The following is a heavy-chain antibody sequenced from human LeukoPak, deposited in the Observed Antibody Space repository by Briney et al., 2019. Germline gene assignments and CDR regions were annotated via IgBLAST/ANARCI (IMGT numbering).Heavy chain of an antibody. CDR2: ISGSGGST. D-gene: IGHD2-21*01. CDR1: GFTFSSYA. V-gene: IGHV3-23*01. CDR3: AKFLPTHIVVANYYFDY. Sequence: GGSLRLFCAASGFTFSSYAMSWVRQAPGKGLEWVSAISGSGGSTYYADSVKGRFTISRDNSKNTLYLQMTSLRAEDTAVYYCAKFLPTHIVVANYYFDYWGQGTLVTVSS. J-gene: IGHJ4*02.